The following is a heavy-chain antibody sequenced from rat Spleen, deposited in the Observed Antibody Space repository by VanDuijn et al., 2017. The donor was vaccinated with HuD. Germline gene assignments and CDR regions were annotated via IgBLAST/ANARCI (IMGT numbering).Heavy chain of an antibody. D-gene: IGHD2-1*01. CDR3: ARTTYDYFDY. V-gene: IGHV5-25*01. J-gene: IGHJ2*01. Sequence: EVQLVESGGGLVQPGRSLKLSCAASGFTFSNYDMAWVRQAPTKGLEWIASISTGGSSTYYRDTVKGRFTISRDNAKSTLYLQMNSLRSEDTAAYYCARTTYDYFDYWGQGVMVTVSS. CDR1: GFTFSNYD. CDR2: ISTGGSST.